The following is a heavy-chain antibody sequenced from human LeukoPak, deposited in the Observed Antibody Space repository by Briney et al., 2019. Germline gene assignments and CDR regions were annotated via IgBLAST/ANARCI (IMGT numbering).Heavy chain of an antibody. J-gene: IGHJ4*02. D-gene: IGHD3-9*01. Sequence: PGGSLRLSCAASGFSFTNYWMHWVRQAPGKGLVWVSHINSDGSATRYADSVKGRLTISRDNSKNTLYLQMNSLRAEDTAVYYCARSQEDTSGGGRAPYRILTGYYVTYWGQGTLVTVSS. CDR2: INSDGSAT. V-gene: IGHV3-74*01. CDR1: GFSFTNYW. CDR3: ARSQEDTSGGGRAPYRILTGYYVTY.